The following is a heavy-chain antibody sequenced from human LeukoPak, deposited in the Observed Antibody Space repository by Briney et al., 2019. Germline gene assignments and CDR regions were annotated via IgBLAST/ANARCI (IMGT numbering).Heavy chain of an antibody. D-gene: IGHD1-14*01. J-gene: IGHJ4*02. CDR3: TKEGLTPFDY. CDR2: INWNSGTV. CDR1: GFIFADVA. V-gene: IGHV3-9*01. Sequence: PGGSLRLSCAGSGFIFADVAIPWVRQVPGKGLEWVSGINWNSGTVGYADSVKGRFTISRDNAKNSLYLQMNSLKFDDTAFYYCTKEGLTPFDYWAREPWSPSPQ.